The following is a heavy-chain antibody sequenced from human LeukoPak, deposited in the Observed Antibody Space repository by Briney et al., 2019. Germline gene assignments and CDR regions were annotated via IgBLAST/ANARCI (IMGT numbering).Heavy chain of an antibody. CDR2: ISGSGGST. J-gene: IGHJ6*02. D-gene: IGHD4/OR15-4a*01. CDR1: GFTFSSYS. V-gene: IGHV3-23*01. CDR3: AKDKGAQNHFYYYGMDV. Sequence: PGGSLRLSCAASGFTFSSYSMNWVRQAPGKGLEWVSTISGSGGSTYYADSAKGRFTISRDNSKNTLYLQMNSLRAEDTAVYYCAKDKGAQNHFYYYGMDVWGQGTTVTVSS.